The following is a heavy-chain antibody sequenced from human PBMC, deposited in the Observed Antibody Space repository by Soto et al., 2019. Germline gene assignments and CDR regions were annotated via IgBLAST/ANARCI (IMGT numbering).Heavy chain of an antibody. CDR3: ARSAVAGYWYFDL. CDR1: GFTFSSYA. V-gene: IGHV3-23*01. D-gene: IGHD6-19*01. J-gene: IGHJ2*01. Sequence: GGSLRLSCAASGFTFSSYAMSWVRQAPGKGLEWVSAISGSGGSTYYADSMKGRFTISRDNSKNTLYLQMNSLRAEDTAVYYCARSAVAGYWYFDLWGRGTLVTVSS. CDR2: ISGSGGST.